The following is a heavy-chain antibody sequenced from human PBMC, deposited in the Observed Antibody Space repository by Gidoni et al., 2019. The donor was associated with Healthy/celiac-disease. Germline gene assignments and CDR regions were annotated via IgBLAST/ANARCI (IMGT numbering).Heavy chain of an antibody. J-gene: IGHJ3*02. Sequence: QVQLVESGGGVVQPGRSLRLSCAASGFTFSSYGMHWARQAPGKGLEGVAVISYDGSNKYYADSVKGRFTISRDNSKNTLYLQMNSLRAEDTAVYYCAKDLRRGTIFGVVITDACDIWGQGTMVTVSS. CDR3: AKDLRRGTIFGVVITDACDI. CDR2: ISYDGSNK. D-gene: IGHD3-3*01. V-gene: IGHV3-30*18. CDR1: GFTFSSYG.